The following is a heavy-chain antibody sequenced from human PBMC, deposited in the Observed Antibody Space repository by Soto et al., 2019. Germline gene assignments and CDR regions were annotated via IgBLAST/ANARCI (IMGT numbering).Heavy chain of an antibody. CDR1: GGAFGGYY. V-gene: IGHV4-34*01. CDR2: VDQSGVT. CDR3: ARSYGYIRRCFFDS. D-gene: IGHD1-26*01. J-gene: IGHJ4*02. Sequence: SETLSLTCGVSGGAFGGYYWNWIRQFPGKGLEWVGEVDQSGVTKYNPSLKSRLTISMDTSKNQFSLSLTSVTATDTAVYYCARSYGYIRRCFFDSWGQGILVTVSS.